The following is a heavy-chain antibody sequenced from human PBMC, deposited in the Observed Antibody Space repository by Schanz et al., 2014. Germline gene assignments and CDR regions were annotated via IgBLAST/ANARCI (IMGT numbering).Heavy chain of an antibody. J-gene: IGHJ5*02. V-gene: IGHV4-59*01. CDR1: GGSISNYY. D-gene: IGHD3-3*01. CDR2: IYYSGST. Sequence: QVQLQESGPGLVKPSETLSLTCTVSGGSISNYYWSWIRQPPGKGLEWIGYIYYSGSTNYNPSLKSRVTISVDTSKNQFSLKLSSVTAADTAVYYCARDRGYDFSFDPWGQGTLVTVSS. CDR3: ARDRGYDFSFDP.